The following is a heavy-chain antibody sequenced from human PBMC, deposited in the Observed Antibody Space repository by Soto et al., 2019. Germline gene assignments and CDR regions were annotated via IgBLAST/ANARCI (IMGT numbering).Heavy chain of an antibody. CDR1: GGSISSSDC. J-gene: IGHJ3*02. Sequence: SETLSLTGAVSGGSISSSDCWSWVRQPPGKGLEWIGEIYHSGSTNYNPSLKSRVTISVDKSKNQFYLKLSSVTAADTAVYYCARRGSSGWYDVEEAFDIWGQGTMVTVSS. V-gene: IGHV4-4*02. CDR3: ARRGSSGWYDVEEAFDI. D-gene: IGHD6-19*01. CDR2: IYHSGST.